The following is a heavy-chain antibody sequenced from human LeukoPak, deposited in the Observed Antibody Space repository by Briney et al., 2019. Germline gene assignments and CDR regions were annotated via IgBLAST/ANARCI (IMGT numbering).Heavy chain of an antibody. CDR3: AKDPADILTGVIDY. V-gene: IGHV3-23*01. CDR2: ISESGGTT. CDR1: GFTFSSYA. D-gene: IGHD3-9*01. Sequence: PGGSLRLSCAASGFTFSSYALSWVRQAPGKGLEWVSAISESGGTTYYADSVKGRFTISRDNSKNTLYLQMNSLRAEDTAVYYCAKDPADILTGVIDYWGQGTLVTVSS. J-gene: IGHJ4*02.